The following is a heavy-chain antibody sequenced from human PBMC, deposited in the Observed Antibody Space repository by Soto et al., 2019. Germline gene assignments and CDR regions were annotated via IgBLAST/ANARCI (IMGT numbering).Heavy chain of an antibody. CDR1: GFTFSSYD. Sequence: EVQLVESGGGLVQPGGSLRLSCAASGFTFSSYDMHWVRQATGKGLEWVSAIGTAGDTYYPGSVKGRFTISRENAKNSLYLQTNTLRAGDTPEYYCARARPSGSWDYWCQGTLVTVSS. D-gene: IGHD6-13*01. V-gene: IGHV3-13*04. J-gene: IGHJ4*02. CDR3: ARARPSGSWDY. CDR2: IGTAGDT.